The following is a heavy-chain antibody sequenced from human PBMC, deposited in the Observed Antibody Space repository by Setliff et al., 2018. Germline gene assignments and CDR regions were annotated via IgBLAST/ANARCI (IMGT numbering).Heavy chain of an antibody. CDR1: GYTFTSYG. CDR2: ISTYNGDT. D-gene: IGHD6-13*01. CDR3: AREEQQLVWFDP. J-gene: IGHJ5*02. Sequence: ASVKVSCKASGYTFTSYGISWVRQAPGQGLEWMGWISTYNGDTDYAQKLQDRLTMTTDTSTSKVYMELRSLRSDDTAVYYCAREEQQLVWFDPWGQGTLVTVSS. V-gene: IGHV1-18*01.